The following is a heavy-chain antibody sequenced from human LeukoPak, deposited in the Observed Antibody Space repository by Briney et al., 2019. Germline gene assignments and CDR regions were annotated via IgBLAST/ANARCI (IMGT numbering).Heavy chain of an antibody. J-gene: IGHJ4*02. V-gene: IGHV1-18*04. Sequence: ASVKVSCKASGYTFTSYGFSWVRQAPGQGLEWMGWVSAYNGDTNYAQKVQGRVTMTTDTSTSTAYMELRNLRSDDTAVYYCARIAQQHLARHFDFWGQGTLVTVSS. CDR3: ARIAQQHLARHFDF. D-gene: IGHD6-13*01. CDR1: GYTFTSYG. CDR2: VSAYNGDT.